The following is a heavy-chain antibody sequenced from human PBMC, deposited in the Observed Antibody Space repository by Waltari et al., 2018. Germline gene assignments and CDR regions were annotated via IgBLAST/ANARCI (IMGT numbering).Heavy chain of an antibody. CDR2: ISSDGTST. CDR3: ARGSHYSNDY. D-gene: IGHD1-26*01. CDR1: GFTFTSYY. V-gene: IGHV3-74*01. Sequence: VQLVESGGGLVQPGGSVRLSCAASGFTFTSYYLHWVRQPPGKGLVCVSRISSDGTSTSYADSVKGRFTISRDNAKNTLFLQMNSLRAEDTGVYYCARGSHYSNDYWGQGTLVTVSS. J-gene: IGHJ4*02.